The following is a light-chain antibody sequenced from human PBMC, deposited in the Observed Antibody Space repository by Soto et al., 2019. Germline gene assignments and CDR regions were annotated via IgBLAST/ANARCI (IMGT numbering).Light chain of an antibody. CDR3: QQYNSYPLT. J-gene: IGKJ4*01. CDR1: QSISSY. Sequence: DIQMTQSPSSLSASVGDRVTITCRASQSISSYLNWYQQKPGKAPKLLIYAASSLQSGVPSRFSGSGSGTDFTLTISSLQPEDFATYYCQQYNSYPLTIGGGTKVDIK. CDR2: AAS. V-gene: IGKV1-39*01.